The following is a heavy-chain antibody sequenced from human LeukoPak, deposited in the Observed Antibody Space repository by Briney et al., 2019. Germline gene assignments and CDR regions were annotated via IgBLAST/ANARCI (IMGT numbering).Heavy chain of an antibody. V-gene: IGHV3-53*01. CDR2: IYSGGST. CDR3: ARARGYYDSSGYYCPLGY. D-gene: IGHD3-22*01. CDR1: GFTVSSNY. Sequence: PGGSLRLSCAASGFTVSSNYMSWVRQAPGKGLEWVSVIYSGGSTYYADSVKGRFTISRDNSKNTLYLQMNSLRAEDTAVYYCARARGYYDSSGYYCPLGYWGQGTLVTVSS. J-gene: IGHJ4*02.